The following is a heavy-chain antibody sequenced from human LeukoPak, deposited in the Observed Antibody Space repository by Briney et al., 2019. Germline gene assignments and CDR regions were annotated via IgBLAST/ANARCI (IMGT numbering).Heavy chain of an antibody. Sequence: ASVKVSCKTSGYTFNIYYVQWVRQAPGQGLEWMGVIHPNDGGTTYAQKFQGRIIMTSDTSTSTIYMELRSLRSDDPTVYYCARGDIDHWGQGTLVTVSS. V-gene: IGHV1-46*02. D-gene: IGHD2-15*01. CDR3: ARGDIDH. J-gene: IGHJ5*02. CDR1: GYTFNIYY. CDR2: IHPNDGGT.